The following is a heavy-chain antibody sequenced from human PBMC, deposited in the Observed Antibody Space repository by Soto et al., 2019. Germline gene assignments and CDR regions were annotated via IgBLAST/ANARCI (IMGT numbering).Heavy chain of an antibody. CDR1: GGSISSIDYY. V-gene: IGHV4-39*01. D-gene: IGHD2-15*01. CDR2: IYHSGHA. J-gene: IGHJ4*02. Sequence: SETLSLTCSVSGGSISSIDYYWNWIRQAPGKGLEWIGSIYHSGHANYNPSLKSRVTISVDKSKNQFSLKLSSVTAADTAVYYCARHTPPISISDHWGQGTLVTVSS. CDR3: ARHTPPISISDH.